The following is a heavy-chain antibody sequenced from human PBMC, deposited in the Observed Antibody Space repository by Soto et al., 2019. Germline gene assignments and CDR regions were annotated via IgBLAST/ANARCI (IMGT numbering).Heavy chain of an antibody. V-gene: IGHV4-39*01. CDR1: GGSISSGNYY. CDR2: IHYGGNA. D-gene: IGHD3-10*01. J-gene: IGHJ4*02. CDR3: ARGRNYYGSAVFDY. Sequence: SETLSLTCTVSGGSISSGNYYWSWIRQPPGKGLEWIASIHYGGNAYYSPSLTTRATISRDTSKNRVSLELRSVTAADTAVYYCARGRNYYGSAVFDYWGQGTQVTVSS.